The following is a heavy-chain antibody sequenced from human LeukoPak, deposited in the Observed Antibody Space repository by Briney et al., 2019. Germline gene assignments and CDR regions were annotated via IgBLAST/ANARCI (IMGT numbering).Heavy chain of an antibody. CDR2: IYYSGST. Sequence: SETLSLTCIVSGGSVSSDSYYWSWIRQPPGKGLEWIGSIYYSGSTDYNPSLKSRVTISVDTSKNLFSLKLNSVTAADTAVYYCARGRFFGYSWFDPWGQGTLVTVSS. D-gene: IGHD3-3*01. CDR3: ARGRFFGYSWFDP. V-gene: IGHV4-39*01. J-gene: IGHJ5*02. CDR1: GGSVSSDSYY.